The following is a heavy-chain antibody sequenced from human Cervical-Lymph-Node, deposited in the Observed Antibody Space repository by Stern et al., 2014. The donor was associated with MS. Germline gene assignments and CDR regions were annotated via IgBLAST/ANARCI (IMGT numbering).Heavy chain of an antibody. Sequence: QVHLQESGPGLVKPSQTLSLTCTVSGGSISSGDYYWSWIRQPPGKGLEWLGYIYYSGSTYYNPSLKSGVTISVDTSKNQFSLKLSSVTAADTAVYYCASANCSSTSCPNWFDPWGQGTLVTVSS. CDR1: GGSISSGDYY. CDR3: ASANCSSTSCPNWFDP. V-gene: IGHV4-30-4*01. CDR2: IYYSGST. J-gene: IGHJ5*02. D-gene: IGHD2-2*01.